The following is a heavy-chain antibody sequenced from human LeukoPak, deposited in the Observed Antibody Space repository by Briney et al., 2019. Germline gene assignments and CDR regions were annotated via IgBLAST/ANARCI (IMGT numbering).Heavy chain of an antibody. D-gene: IGHD2-2*01. CDR3: AKARELVPAASGKYYFDY. J-gene: IGHJ4*02. Sequence: GGSLRLSCAASGFTFSSYGMHWVRQAPGKGLEWVAFIRYDGSNKYYADSVKGRFTISRDNSKNTLYLQMNSLRAEDTAVYYCAKARELVPAASGKYYFDYWGQGTMVTVSS. V-gene: IGHV3-30*02. CDR1: GFTFSSYG. CDR2: IRYDGSNK.